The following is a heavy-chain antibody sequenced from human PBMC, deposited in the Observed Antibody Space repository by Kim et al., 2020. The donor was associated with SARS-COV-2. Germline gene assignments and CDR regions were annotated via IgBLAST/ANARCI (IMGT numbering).Heavy chain of an antibody. CDR2: SYYSGNT. CDR1: GCSLSSSSYY. CDR3: ARHQSGSGGGYVSFYY. Sequence: SETLSLTCTVSGCSLSSSSYYWGWIRQPPGKGREWVGTSYYSGNTYYNPSHKSRVTISVDTSKTQFSLKLGSMTAADTAYYYGARHQSGSGGGYVSFYY. D-gene: IGHD6-19*01. J-gene: IGHJ6*03. V-gene: IGHV4-39*01.